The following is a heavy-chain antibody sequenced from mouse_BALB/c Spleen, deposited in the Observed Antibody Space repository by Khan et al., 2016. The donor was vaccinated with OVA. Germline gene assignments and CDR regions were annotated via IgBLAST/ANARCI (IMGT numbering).Heavy chain of an antibody. D-gene: IGHD1-1*01. CDR1: GYSITSNYA. V-gene: IGHV3-2*02. Sequence: EVQLVESGPGLVKPSQSLSLTCTVTGYSITSNYAWNWIRQFPGNKLEWMGYISYSGSTNYNPSLKSRISITRDTSKNQFFLQLNSVTTEDTATYYWARGNYYGYAMDYWGQGTSITVSS. CDR2: ISYSGST. CDR3: ARGNYYGYAMDY. J-gene: IGHJ4*01.